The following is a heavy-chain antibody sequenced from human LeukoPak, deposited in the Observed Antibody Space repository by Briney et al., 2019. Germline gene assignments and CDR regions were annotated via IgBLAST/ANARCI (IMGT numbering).Heavy chain of an antibody. V-gene: IGHV4-30-2*03. CDR3: AGRPAGY. Sequence: SETLSLTCAVSGVSISSGGYSWSWIRQPPGKGLEWIGSIYSSGITYCNPSLKSRVTIFADTSKNQVSLQLSSVTAADTAVYYCAGRPAGYWGQGTLVTVSS. CDR2: IYSSGIT. J-gene: IGHJ4*02. CDR1: GVSISSGGYS.